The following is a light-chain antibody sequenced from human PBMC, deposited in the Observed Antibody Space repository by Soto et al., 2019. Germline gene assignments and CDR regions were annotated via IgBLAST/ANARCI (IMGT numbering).Light chain of an antibody. CDR2: HVS. V-gene: IGKV1D-13*01. Sequence: AIPMTQSPSSLSASTGDSVTISCRASQGITRALAWYQQKPGKPPKLLLYHVSTLEGGVPSRFSGSGSGTDFTLSISCLQPEDFATYYCQQFQNYPLTFGGGSNVE. CDR1: QGITRA. J-gene: IGKJ4*01. CDR3: QQFQNYPLT.